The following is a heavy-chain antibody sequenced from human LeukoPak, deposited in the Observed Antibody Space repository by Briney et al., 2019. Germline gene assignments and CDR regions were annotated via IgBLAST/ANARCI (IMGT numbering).Heavy chain of an antibody. CDR2: TRKKTNSYTT. CDR1: GFTFSDHY. CDR3: VRGMGGGVSNFDY. D-gene: IGHD3-16*01. Sequence: PGGSLRLSCAASGFTFSDHYMDWVRQAPGKGLEWVGRTRKKTNSYTTEYAASVKGRLTISRDDSKNSLYLQMNSLKAEDTAVYYCVRGMGGGVSNFDYWGQGTLVTVSS. J-gene: IGHJ4*02. V-gene: IGHV3-72*01.